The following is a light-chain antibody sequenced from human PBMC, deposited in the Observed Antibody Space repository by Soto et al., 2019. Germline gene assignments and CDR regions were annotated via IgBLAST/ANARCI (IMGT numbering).Light chain of an antibody. Sequence: DLQMTQSPSSLSSSLGDRVTITCRASQSISSYLNWYQQKPGKAPKLLIYAASSLQSGVQSRFSGSGSGTDFTLTIRSLQPEDFATYYCKQLNSLITFGQGTRLEIK. CDR1: QSISSY. V-gene: IGKV1-39*01. J-gene: IGKJ5*01. CDR2: AAS. CDR3: KQLNSLIT.